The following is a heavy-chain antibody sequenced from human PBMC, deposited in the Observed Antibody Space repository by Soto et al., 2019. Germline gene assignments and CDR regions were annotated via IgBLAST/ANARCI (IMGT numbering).Heavy chain of an antibody. CDR2: INQSGST. D-gene: IGHD3-3*01. Sequence: NPSETLSLTCAVYGGSFSGYYWRWIRQPPGKGRAWIGEINQSGSTNYNPSLKTRVTISVDTSKNQFTLKLSSVTGADTAVYYCARDRVRFVEWAPDYYYGMDVWGQGTTVTVSS. V-gene: IGHV4-34*01. CDR1: GGSFSGYY. J-gene: IGHJ6*02. CDR3: ARDRVRFVEWAPDYYYGMDV.